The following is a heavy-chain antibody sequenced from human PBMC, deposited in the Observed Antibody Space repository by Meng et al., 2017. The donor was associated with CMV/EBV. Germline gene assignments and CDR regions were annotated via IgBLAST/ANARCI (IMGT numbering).Heavy chain of an antibody. Sequence: ASVKVSYKASGYTFTSYGISWVRQAPGQGLEWMGWISAYNGNTNYAQKLQGRVTMTTDTSTSTAYMELRSLRSDDTAVYYCASGGRGTYYDFWSGYSYFDYWGQGTLVTVSS. J-gene: IGHJ4*02. CDR3: ASGGRGTYYDFWSGYSYFDY. CDR1: GYTFTSYG. CDR2: ISAYNGNT. V-gene: IGHV1-18*01. D-gene: IGHD3-3*01.